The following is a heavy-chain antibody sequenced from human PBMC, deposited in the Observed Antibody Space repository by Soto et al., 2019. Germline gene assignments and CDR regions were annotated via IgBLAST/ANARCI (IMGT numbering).Heavy chain of an antibody. Sequence: ASVKVSCKASGYTFTSYGISWVRQAPGQGLEWMGWISAYNGNTNYAQKLQGRVTMTTDTSTSTAYMELRSLRSDDTAVYYCASYYYGSGRGPGYYYYMDVWGKGTTVTVSS. CDR1: GYTFTSYG. D-gene: IGHD3-10*01. CDR2: ISAYNGNT. J-gene: IGHJ6*03. CDR3: ASYYYGSGRGPGYYYYMDV. V-gene: IGHV1-18*01.